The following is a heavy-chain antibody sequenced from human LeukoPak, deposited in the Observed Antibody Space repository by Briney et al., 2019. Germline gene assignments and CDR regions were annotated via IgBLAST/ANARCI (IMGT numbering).Heavy chain of an antibody. Sequence: ASVKVSCKTSGYTFIHYYMHWVRQASGEGFEWMGIVDPSGDIATYAQKFQGRVTLTTDTSTSTFYMELSSLRSEDTAIYYCARDSFGVRGFDHWGQGTPVTVSS. CDR2: VDPSGDIA. J-gene: IGHJ4*02. V-gene: IGHV1-46*01. CDR1: GYTFIHYY. CDR3: ARDSFGVRGFDH. D-gene: IGHD3-10*01.